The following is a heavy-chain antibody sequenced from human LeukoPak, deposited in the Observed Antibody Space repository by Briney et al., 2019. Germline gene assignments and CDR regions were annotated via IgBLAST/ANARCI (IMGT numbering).Heavy chain of an antibody. CDR1: GGSISNYY. Sequence: SETLSLTCTVSGGSISNYYWSWIRQPAGKGLEWIGRKYARGSSNYNPPVQSRVTMSVDTSKNQFSLKLRSVAAADTAVYYCARGRYCSADICTGGDSFDIWGQGTMVSVSP. J-gene: IGHJ3*02. CDR3: ARGRYCSADICTGGDSFDI. CDR2: KYARGSS. D-gene: IGHD2-15*01. V-gene: IGHV4-4*07.